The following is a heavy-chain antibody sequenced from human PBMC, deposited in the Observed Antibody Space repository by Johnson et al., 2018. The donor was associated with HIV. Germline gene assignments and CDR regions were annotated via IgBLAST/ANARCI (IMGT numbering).Heavy chain of an antibody. D-gene: IGHD3-16*01. CDR3: TRDPWGWDAFDS. CDR2: ISYDGSNK. Sequence: QVQLVESGGGLVQPGGSLRLSCAASGFTFTQYAMHWVRQAPGKGLEWVAVISYDGSNKYYADSVKGRFTISRDNSKNTLYLQMNSLKTEDTAVYYCTRDPWGWDAFDSWGQGTMVTVSS. J-gene: IGHJ3*02. CDR1: GFTFTQYA. V-gene: IGHV3-30*04.